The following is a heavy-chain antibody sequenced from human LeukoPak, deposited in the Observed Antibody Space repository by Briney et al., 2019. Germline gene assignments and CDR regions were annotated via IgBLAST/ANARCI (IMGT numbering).Heavy chain of an antibody. Sequence: ASVKVSCKASGYTFTAYFMHWVRQAPGQGLEWMGWINPNSGVTNSAQKFQGRVTMTRDTSIRTVYMEVSTMRSDDTAVYYCARGVPVGGTKIGFDYWGQGTLVTVSS. D-gene: IGHD6-19*01. V-gene: IGHV1-2*02. CDR3: ARGVPVGGTKIGFDY. CDR2: INPNSGVT. CDR1: GYTFTAYF. J-gene: IGHJ4*02.